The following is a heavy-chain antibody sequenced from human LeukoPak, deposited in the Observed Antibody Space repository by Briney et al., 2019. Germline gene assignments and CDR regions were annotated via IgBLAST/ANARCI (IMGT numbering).Heavy chain of an antibody. Sequence: SETLSLTCGVSGGSMTSYCWSWIRQAPGKGLEWIGYISASGSTNYNPSLGSRLTISMDASKNQFSLSLTTVTAADTAVYYCASGYTNWWPLDYWGQGARVIVSS. V-gene: IGHV4-59*12. J-gene: IGHJ4*02. CDR2: ISASGST. D-gene: IGHD2-8*02. CDR1: GGSMTSYC. CDR3: ASGYTNWWPLDY.